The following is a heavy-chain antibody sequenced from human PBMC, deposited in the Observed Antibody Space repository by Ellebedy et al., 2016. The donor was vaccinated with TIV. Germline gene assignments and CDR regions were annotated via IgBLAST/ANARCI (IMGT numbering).Heavy chain of an antibody. CDR2: ISYDGSDK. Sequence: PGGSLRLSCAASGFTFSTYGIHWVRQAPGKGLEWVALISYDGSDKYYADSVKGRFTISRDNSKNTLFLQVDSLRVEDTAVYYCAKQVSGYCSGGHCDCGATHFYYGMDVWGQGTTVTVSS. V-gene: IGHV3-30*18. J-gene: IGHJ6*02. CDR1: GFTFSTYG. CDR3: AKQVSGYCSGGHCDCGATHFYYGMDV. D-gene: IGHD2-15*01.